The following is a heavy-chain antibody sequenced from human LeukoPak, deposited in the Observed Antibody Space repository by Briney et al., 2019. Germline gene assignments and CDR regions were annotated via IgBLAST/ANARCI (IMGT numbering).Heavy chain of an antibody. D-gene: IGHD1-26*01. CDR1: GFTFSNYA. CDR3: ARATNGGSYYYYMDV. CDR2: ISYDGSNT. J-gene: IGHJ6*03. Sequence: GGSLGLSCAASGFTFSNYAMHWVRQAPGKGLEWVAVISYDGSNTYYADSVKGRFTISRDNSKNTVDLQMNSLRGEDTALYYCARATNGGSYYYYMDVWGKGTTVTVSS. V-gene: IGHV3-30-3*01.